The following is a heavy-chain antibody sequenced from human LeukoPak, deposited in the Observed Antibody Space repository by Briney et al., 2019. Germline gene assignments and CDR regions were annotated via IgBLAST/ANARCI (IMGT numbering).Heavy chain of an antibody. CDR1: GFTFSSYA. V-gene: IGHV3-23*01. CDR2: ISGSGGST. D-gene: IGHD3/OR15-3a*01. J-gene: IGHJ4*02. CDR3: AKDSFGLFFLDY. Sequence: GGSLRLSCAASGFTFSSYAMSWVRQAPGKGLEWVSAISGSGGSTYYADSVKGRFTISRDNSKNTLYLQMDSLRAEDTAVYYCAKDSFGLFFLDYWGQGTLVTVSS.